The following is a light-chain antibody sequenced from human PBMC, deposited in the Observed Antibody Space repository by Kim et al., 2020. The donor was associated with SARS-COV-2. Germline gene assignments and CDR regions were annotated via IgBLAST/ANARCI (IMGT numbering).Light chain of an antibody. CDR1: QSVSSSY. J-gene: IGKJ2*01. CDR2: GAC. V-gene: IGKV3-20*01. CDR3: QQYGSSPPMYT. Sequence: PVERATLSCRASQSVSSSYLAWYQQKPGQAPRLLIYGACSRATGIPDRFSGSGSGTDFTLTISRLEPEDFAVYYCQQYGSSPPMYTFGQGTKLEI.